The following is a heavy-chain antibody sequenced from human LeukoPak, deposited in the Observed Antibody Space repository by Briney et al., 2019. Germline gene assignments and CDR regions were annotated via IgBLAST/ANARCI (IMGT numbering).Heavy chain of an antibody. J-gene: IGHJ5*02. CDR1: GGSISSSGYY. Sequence: SETLSLTCTVSGGSISSSGYYWGWIRQPPGKGLEWIGSIYYSGSTYYNPSLKSRVTISVDTSKNQFSLKLSSVTAADTAVYYCARLWIAARPTRFDPWGQGTLVTVSS. CDR2: IYYSGST. D-gene: IGHD6-6*01. CDR3: ARLWIAARPTRFDP. V-gene: IGHV4-39*07.